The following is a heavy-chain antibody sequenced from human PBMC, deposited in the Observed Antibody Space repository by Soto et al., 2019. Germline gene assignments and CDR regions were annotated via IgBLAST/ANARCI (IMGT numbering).Heavy chain of an antibody. CDR1: GGSFSGYY. Sequence: SETLSLTCAAYGGSFSGYYWSWIRQPPGKGLEWIGEINHSGSTNYNPSLKSRVTISVDTSKNQFSLKLSSVTAADTAVYYCARGEITIFGVVTSYYYYGMDVWGQGTTVTVSS. CDR3: ARGEITIFGVVTSYYYYGMDV. J-gene: IGHJ6*02. V-gene: IGHV4-34*01. D-gene: IGHD3-3*01. CDR2: INHSGST.